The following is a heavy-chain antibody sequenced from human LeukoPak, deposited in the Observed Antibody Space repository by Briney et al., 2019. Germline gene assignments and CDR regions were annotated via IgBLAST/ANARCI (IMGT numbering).Heavy chain of an antibody. CDR2: ISWNSGSI. J-gene: IGHJ4*02. Sequence: PGGSLRLSCAASGFTFSSYWMHWVRQAPGKGLEWVSGISWNSGSIGYADSVKGRFTISRDNAKNSLYLQMNSLRAEDTALYYCAKDMRMTTSSFDYWGQGTLVTVSS. D-gene: IGHD4-11*01. V-gene: IGHV3-9*01. CDR1: GFTFSSYW. CDR3: AKDMRMTTSSFDY.